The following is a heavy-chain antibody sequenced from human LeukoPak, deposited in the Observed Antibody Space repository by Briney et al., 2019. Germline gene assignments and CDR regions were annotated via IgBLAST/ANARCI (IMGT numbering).Heavy chain of an antibody. J-gene: IGHJ4*02. Sequence: PGGSLRLSCAASGFTFSSYAMHWVRQAPGKGLEWVAVISYDGSNKYYADSVKGRFTISRDNSKNTLYLQMNSLRAEDTAVYYCARDFGDSSGLLDYWGQGTLVTVSS. D-gene: IGHD3-22*01. CDR1: GFTFSSYA. CDR3: ARDFGDSSGLLDY. V-gene: IGHV3-30*04. CDR2: ISYDGSNK.